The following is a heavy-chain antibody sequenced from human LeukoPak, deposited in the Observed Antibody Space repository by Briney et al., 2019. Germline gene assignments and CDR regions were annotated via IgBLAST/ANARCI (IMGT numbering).Heavy chain of an antibody. D-gene: IGHD4-11*01. CDR1: GGSISSYY. V-gene: IGHV4-59*01. CDR3: ARADSNEAPFDY. J-gene: IGHJ4*02. CDR2: IYYSGST. Sequence: PSETLSLTCTVSGGSISSYYWSWIRQPPGKGLEWIGYIYYSGSTNYNPSLKSRVTISVDTSKNQFSLKLSSVTAADTAVYYCARADSNEAPFDYWGQGTLVTVSS.